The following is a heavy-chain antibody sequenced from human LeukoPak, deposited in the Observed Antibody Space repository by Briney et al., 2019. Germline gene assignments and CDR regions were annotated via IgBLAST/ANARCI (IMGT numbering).Heavy chain of an antibody. CDR2: IYHNGIT. D-gene: IGHD3-22*01. J-gene: IGHJ3*02. CDR1: GGSVSTTSYF. Sequence: SETLSLTCTVSGGSVSTTSYFWAWIRQPPGKGLEWIGNIYHNGITYYNVALKIRLTMSVDPSKNQFSMKLSSVTAADTAVYFCARHGLIRNAFDIWGQGTMVTVSS. CDR3: ARHGLIRNAFDI. V-gene: IGHV4-39*01.